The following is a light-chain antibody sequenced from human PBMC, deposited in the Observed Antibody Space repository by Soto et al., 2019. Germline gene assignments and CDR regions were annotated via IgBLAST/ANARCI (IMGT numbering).Light chain of an antibody. Sequence: QSVLTHPPSVSGAPGQRVTFSCTGSSSNIGAGYDVHWYQQFPGTAPKLLIYGDNNRPSGVPDRFSGSRSGTSASLAITGLQAEDEADYYSQSYDTSLSGSRVFGGGTKLTVL. V-gene: IGLV1-40*01. J-gene: IGLJ3*02. CDR2: GDN. CDR1: SSNIGAGYD. CDR3: QSYDTSLSGSRV.